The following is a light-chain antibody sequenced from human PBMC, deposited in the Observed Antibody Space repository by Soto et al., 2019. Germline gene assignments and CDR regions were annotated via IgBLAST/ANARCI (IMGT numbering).Light chain of an antibody. CDR1: QSVSNS. CDR2: YGT. Sequence: EIVLKQSPATLSLSPGERVTLSCRASQSVSNSLAWYQQKPAQTPTLLLFYGTNRATGIAARCISSGSSRTVSPLTTSMVPEDDAVNFCHQRYNWHRDTFGQGTQLEIK. V-gene: IGKV3-11*02. CDR3: HQRYNWHRDT. J-gene: IGKJ5*01.